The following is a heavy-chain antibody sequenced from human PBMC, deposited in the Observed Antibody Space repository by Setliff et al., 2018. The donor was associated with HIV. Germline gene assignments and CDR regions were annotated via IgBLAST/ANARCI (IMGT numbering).Heavy chain of an antibody. V-gene: IGHV3-30*04. CDR3: SAFEM. J-gene: IGHJ3*02. CDR2: ISYDGGRK. CDR1: GFTFGSFA. Sequence: PGGSLRLSCAASGFTFGSFAMHWVRQAPGKGLEWVAVISYDGGRKDYAESVNGRFTISRDDSKSTLYLQMNSLRVEDTAVYYCSAFEMWGQGTMVTVSS.